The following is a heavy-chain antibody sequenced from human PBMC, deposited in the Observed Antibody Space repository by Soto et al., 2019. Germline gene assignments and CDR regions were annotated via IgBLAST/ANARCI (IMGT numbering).Heavy chain of an antibody. CDR3: ARHGYDYGGNDAFDI. Sequence: PSENLSLTCTVSGGSISSSSYSWGWIRQPPGKGLEWIGSIYYSGSTYYNPSLKSRVTRSLDTSKNQFSLKLSSVTAADTAVYYCARHGYDYGGNDAFDIWVQGTM. V-gene: IGHV4-39*01. CDR1: GGSISSSSYS. J-gene: IGHJ3*02. D-gene: IGHD4-17*01. CDR2: IYYSGST.